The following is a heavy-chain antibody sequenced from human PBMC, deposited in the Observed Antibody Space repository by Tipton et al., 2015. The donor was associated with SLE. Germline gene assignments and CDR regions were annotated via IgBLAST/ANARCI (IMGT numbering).Heavy chain of an antibody. CDR2: IWYDGSNK. V-gene: IGHV3-33*08. Sequence: SLRLSCAASGFTFSSYGMHWVRQAPGKGLEWVAVIWYDGSNKYYADSVKGRFTIPRDNSKNTLYLQMNSLRAEDTAVYYCAGALMTSFDYWGQGTLVTVSS. J-gene: IGHJ4*02. CDR3: AGALMTSFDY. CDR1: GFTFSSYG. D-gene: IGHD2-21*02.